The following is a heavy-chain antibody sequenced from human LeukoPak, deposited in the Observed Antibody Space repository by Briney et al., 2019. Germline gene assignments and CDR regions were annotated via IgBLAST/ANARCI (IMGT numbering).Heavy chain of an antibody. CDR3: ARGPRIAGNWFDP. CDR1: GGSISSYY. J-gene: IGHJ5*02. CDR2: IYYSGST. D-gene: IGHD6-13*01. Sequence: PSETLSLTCTVSGGSISSYYWSWIRQPPGKGLEWIGYIYYSGSTNYNPSLKSRVTISVDTSKNQFSLKLSSVTAADTAVYHCARGPRIAGNWFDPWGQGTLVTVSS. V-gene: IGHV4-59*01.